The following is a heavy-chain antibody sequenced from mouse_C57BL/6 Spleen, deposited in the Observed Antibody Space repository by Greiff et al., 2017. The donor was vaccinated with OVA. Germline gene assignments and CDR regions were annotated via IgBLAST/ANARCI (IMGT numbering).Heavy chain of an antibody. CDR3: ARGTGSSFYWYFDV. Sequence: EVKLMESGGGLVKPGGSLKLSCAASGFTFSDYGMHWVRQAPEKGLEWVAYISSGSSTIYYADTVKGRFTISRDNAKNTLFLQMTSLRSEDTAMYYCARGTGSSFYWYFDVWGTGTTVTVSS. CDR1: GFTFSDYG. CDR2: ISSGSSTI. V-gene: IGHV5-17*01. D-gene: IGHD1-1*01. J-gene: IGHJ1*03.